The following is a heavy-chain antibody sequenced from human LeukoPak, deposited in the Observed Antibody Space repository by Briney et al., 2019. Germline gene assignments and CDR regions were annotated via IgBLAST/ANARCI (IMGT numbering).Heavy chain of an antibody. CDR1: VYTFTGYY. Sequence: VASVKVSCKASVYTFTGYYVHWVRQSPGQGLEWIGWINPNSGDTNYAQKLQGRVTMTRDTSISTAYMALSSLRSEDTAVYYCATSEYSSPPTGYWGQGTLVTVSS. CDR2: INPNSGDT. CDR3: ATSEYSSPPTGY. D-gene: IGHD6-6*01. V-gene: IGHV1-2*02. J-gene: IGHJ4*02.